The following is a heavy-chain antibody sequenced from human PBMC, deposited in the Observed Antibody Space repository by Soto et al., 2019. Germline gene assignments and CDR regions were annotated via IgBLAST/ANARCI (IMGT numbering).Heavy chain of an antibody. CDR2: MTGSGGDI. D-gene: IGHD2-21*02. CDR1: GFTFSIYA. V-gene: IGHV3-23*01. Sequence: EVQLLESGGGLVQPGESLRLSCAASGFTFSIYAMMWVRQSPGKGQEWVAGMTGSGGDIRYADSVKGRFTISKDNSKNTLYLQMNSLSAEYTAMYYCAKDAVYGDGLWLAANWGQGTLVTVSS. J-gene: IGHJ4*02. CDR3: AKDAVYGDGLWLAAN.